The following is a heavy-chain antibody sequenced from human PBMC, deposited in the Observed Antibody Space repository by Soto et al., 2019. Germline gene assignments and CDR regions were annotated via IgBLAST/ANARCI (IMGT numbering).Heavy chain of an antibody. V-gene: IGHV3-23*01. D-gene: IGHD6-13*01. CDR3: AKDKKSYSSSWYGFFDY. Sequence: GGSLRLSCVASGFTFSSYAMSWVRQAPGKGLEWVSAISGSGGSTYYADSVKGRFTISRDNSKNTLYLQMNSLRAEDTAVYYCAKDKKSYSSSWYGFFDYWGQGTLVTVSS. J-gene: IGHJ4*02. CDR1: GFTFSSYA. CDR2: ISGSGGST.